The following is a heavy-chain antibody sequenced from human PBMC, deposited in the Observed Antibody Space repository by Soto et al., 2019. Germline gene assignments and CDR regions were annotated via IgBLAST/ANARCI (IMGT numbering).Heavy chain of an antibody. Sequence: SETLSLTCSVSGGSISNSFYYWGWIRQPPGKGLEWIGSIYYCGSTYYNPSLRSRVTISADTSKNHFSLNLSSVTATDTAVYYCARLTRETGSFDYWGQGSLVTVSS. CDR2: IYYCGST. CDR3: ARLTRETGSFDY. J-gene: IGHJ4*02. V-gene: IGHV4-39*02. D-gene: IGHD3-9*01. CDR1: GGSISNSFYY.